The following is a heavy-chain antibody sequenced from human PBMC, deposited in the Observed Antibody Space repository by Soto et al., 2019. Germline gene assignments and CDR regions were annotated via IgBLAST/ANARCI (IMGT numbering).Heavy chain of an antibody. Sequence: QVQLVQSGDEVQKPGASVTVSCKASGDIFVNYGIAWVRQAPGQGLEWMGWISPYTCNTHSATKIQGRLTMTTDTSTSTVYMDLGSLTSEDSAVYYCVMVDNYVTPTPQDVWGQGTTVTVSS. CDR2: ISPYTCNT. J-gene: IGHJ6*01. CDR1: GDIFVNYG. CDR3: VMVDNYVTPTPQDV. V-gene: IGHV1-18*01. D-gene: IGHD3-16*01.